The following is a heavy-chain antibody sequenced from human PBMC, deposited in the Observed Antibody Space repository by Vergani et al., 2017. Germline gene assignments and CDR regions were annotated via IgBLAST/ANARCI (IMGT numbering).Heavy chain of an antibody. J-gene: IGHJ4*02. Sequence: EVQLVESGGGLVQPGGSLRLSCAASGFNFSSYSMNWVRQAPGKGLEWVASISGSSSYVFYRDSVEGRFTITRDNAKKSVYLQMNSLRAEDTAMYFCARGLWDCTHIRCSPPSYWGQGTQVTVSS. CDR1: GFNFSSYS. CDR3: ARGLWDCTHIRCSPPSY. D-gene: IGHD2-8*01. CDR2: ISGSSSYV. V-gene: IGHV3-21*02.